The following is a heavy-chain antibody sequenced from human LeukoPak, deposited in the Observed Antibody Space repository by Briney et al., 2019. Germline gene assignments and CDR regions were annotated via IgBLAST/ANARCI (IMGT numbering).Heavy chain of an antibody. Sequence: ASVKVSCKASGYTFTSYYMHWVRQAPGQGLEWMGIINPSGGSTSYAQKFQGRVTMTRDTSTSTVNMELSSLRSEDTAVYYCATLWFGELSVYWGQGTLVTVSS. D-gene: IGHD3-10*01. CDR1: GYTFTSYY. V-gene: IGHV1-46*01. CDR3: ATLWFGELSVY. J-gene: IGHJ4*02. CDR2: INPSGGST.